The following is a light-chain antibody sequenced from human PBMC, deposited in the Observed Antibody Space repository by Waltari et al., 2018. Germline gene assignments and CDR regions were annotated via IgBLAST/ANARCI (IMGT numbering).Light chain of an antibody. CDR2: AAS. CDR3: QQYYDYQRS. V-gene: IGKV1-8*01. J-gene: IGKJ1*01. Sequence: ATRMTQSPSSLSASTGDRVTITCRASQSVSTYLAWYQQKPGKAPKLLIFAASTLQRGVPLRFSGSGSGTDFTLSISCLQSEDFATYYCQQYYDYQRSFGQGTKVEIK. CDR1: QSVSTY.